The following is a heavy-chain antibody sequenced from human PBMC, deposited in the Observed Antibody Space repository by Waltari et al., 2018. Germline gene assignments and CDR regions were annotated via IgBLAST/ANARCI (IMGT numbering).Heavy chain of an antibody. V-gene: IGHV4-31*03. D-gene: IGHD3-10*01. Sequence: QVQLQESGPGLVKASETLSLTCTVPGGSISSGGYYWSWIRQHPVKGLAWIGYIYYTGRTDYNPSLKSRVSISVETSKNQFSLKLSSVTAADTAVYYCATNHYGTGKGWFDPWGQGTPVTVSS. J-gene: IGHJ5*02. CDR3: ATNHYGTGKGWFDP. CDR2: IYYTGRT. CDR1: GGSISSGGYY.